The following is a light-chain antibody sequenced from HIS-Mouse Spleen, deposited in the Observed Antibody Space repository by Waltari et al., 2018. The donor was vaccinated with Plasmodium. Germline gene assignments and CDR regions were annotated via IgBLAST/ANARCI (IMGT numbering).Light chain of an antibody. Sequence: EIVLTQSPGTLSLSPGERATLPCSASQSVTSSYLAWYQQTPGQAPRLLILGASSRATGIPDRFSGSGSATDFTLTISRLEPEDFAVYYCQQYGSSPITFGQGTRLEIK. V-gene: IGKV3-20*01. CDR3: QQYGSSPIT. CDR2: GAS. J-gene: IGKJ5*01. CDR1: QSVTSSY.